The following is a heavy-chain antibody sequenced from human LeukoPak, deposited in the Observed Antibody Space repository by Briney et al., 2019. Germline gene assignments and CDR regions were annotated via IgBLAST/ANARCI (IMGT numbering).Heavy chain of an antibody. CDR1: GGSVSSGSYY. Sequence: SETLSLTCTVSGGSVSSGSYYWSWIRQPPGKGLEWIGYIYYSGSTNYDPSLKSRVTISVDTSKNQFSLKLSSVTAADTAVYYCARVWYYDILTGYYVTEDGMDVWGKGTTVTVSS. CDR2: IYYSGST. D-gene: IGHD3-9*01. CDR3: ARVWYYDILTGYYVTEDGMDV. J-gene: IGHJ6*04. V-gene: IGHV4-61*01.